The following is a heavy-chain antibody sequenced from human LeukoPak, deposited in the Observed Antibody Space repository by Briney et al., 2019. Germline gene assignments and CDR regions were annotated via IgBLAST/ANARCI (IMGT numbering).Heavy chain of an antibody. D-gene: IGHD3-10*01. CDR3: VRAGTNYYYYYMDV. Sequence: ASVKVSCKASGYTFTSYDINWVRQATGQGLEWIGWMNPNSGNTGYAQKFQGRVTITRNTSISTAYMELSSLRSEDTAVYYCVRAGTNYYYYYMDVWGKGTTVTVSS. CDR2: MNPNSGNT. J-gene: IGHJ6*03. V-gene: IGHV1-8*03. CDR1: GYTFTSYD.